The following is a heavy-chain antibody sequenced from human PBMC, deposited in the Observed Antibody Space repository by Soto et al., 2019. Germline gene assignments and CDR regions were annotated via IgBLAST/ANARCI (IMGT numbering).Heavy chain of an antibody. V-gene: IGHV1-2*04. CDR3: AALYYDFLTGHWGFYCFDV. CDR1: GYTFTGYY. CDR2: INPNSGGT. J-gene: IGHJ6*02. D-gene: IGHD3-9*01. Sequence: ASVKVSCKASGYTFTGYYMHWVRQAPGQGLEWMGWINPNSGGTNYAQKFQGWVTMTRDTSISTAYMELSRLRSDDTAVYYCAALYYDFLTGHWGFYCFDVWGQRTSVPVS.